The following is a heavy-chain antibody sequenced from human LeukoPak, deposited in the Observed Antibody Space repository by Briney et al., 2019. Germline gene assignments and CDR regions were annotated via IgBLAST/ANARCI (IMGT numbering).Heavy chain of an antibody. CDR2: MNPNSGNT. J-gene: IGHJ4*02. CDR3: AKGGYDYVEVGYFDY. V-gene: IGHV1-8*01. Sequence: ASVKVSCKASGYTFTSYDINWVRQATGQGLEWMGWMNPNSGNTGYAQKFQGRVTMTRNTSISTAYMELSSLRADDTAVYYCAKGGYDYVEVGYFDYWGQGTLVTVSS. CDR1: GYTFTSYD. D-gene: IGHD5-12*01.